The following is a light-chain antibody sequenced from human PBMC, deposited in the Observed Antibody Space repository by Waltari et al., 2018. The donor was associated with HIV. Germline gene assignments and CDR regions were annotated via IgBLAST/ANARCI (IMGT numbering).Light chain of an antibody. V-gene: IGKV3-15*01. CDR3: QHYHNWPPYT. CDR1: QNINSN. Sequence: EIVMTQSPATLSVSPGERATLSCRASQNINSNSAWYQQKPGQAPRLLIYGASTRATGIPASFSGSVSGTEFTLTISILQSEDFAVFYCQHYHNWPPYTFGQGTKLEIK. CDR2: GAS. J-gene: IGKJ2*01.